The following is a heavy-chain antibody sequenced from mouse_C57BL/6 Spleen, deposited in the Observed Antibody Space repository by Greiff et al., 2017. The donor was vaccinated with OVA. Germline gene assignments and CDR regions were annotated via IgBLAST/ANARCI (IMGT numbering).Heavy chain of an antibody. CDR1: GYTFTSYG. Sequence: QVQLQQSGAELARPGASVKLSCKASGYTFTSYGISWVKQRTGQGLEWIGEIYPRSGNTYYNEKLKGQATLTADKSSSTAYMELRSLTSDDSAVYFCLPYDYPFAYWGQGTLVTVSA. D-gene: IGHD2-4*01. CDR2: IYPRSGNT. J-gene: IGHJ3*01. CDR3: LPYDYPFAY. V-gene: IGHV1-81*01.